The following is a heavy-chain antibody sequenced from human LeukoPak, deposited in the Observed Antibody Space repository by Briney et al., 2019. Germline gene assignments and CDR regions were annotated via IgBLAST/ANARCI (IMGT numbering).Heavy chain of an antibody. Sequence: PSETLSLTCTVSGGSITSYYWTWIRQPPGKGLEWNGYIYYSGSTTYNPSLQSRVTISMDTSNIQFTLKLDSVTAADTAVYYCARMGAAAGTDYWGQGTLVTVSS. CDR3: ARMGAAAGTDY. CDR2: IYYSGST. V-gene: IGHV4-59*01. J-gene: IGHJ4*02. CDR1: GGSITSYY. D-gene: IGHD6-13*01.